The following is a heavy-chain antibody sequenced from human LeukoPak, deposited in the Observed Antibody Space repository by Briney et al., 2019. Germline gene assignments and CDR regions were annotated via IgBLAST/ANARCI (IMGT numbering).Heavy chain of an antibody. Sequence: SETLSLTCSVAGGSISSYYWSWIRQPPGKGLGWMGYNYYSGSTNYNPSLKSRVTISVDTSKNQFSLKLSSVTAADTAVYYCARANSLGYYYGSFDYWGQGTLVTVSS. V-gene: IGHV4-59*01. CDR2: NYYSGST. D-gene: IGHD3-10*01. J-gene: IGHJ4*02. CDR1: GGSISSYY. CDR3: ARANSLGYYYGSFDY.